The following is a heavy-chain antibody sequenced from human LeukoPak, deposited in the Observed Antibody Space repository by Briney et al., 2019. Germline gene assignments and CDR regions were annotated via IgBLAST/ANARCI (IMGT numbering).Heavy chain of an antibody. V-gene: IGHV1-8*01. CDR1: GYTFTSYD. J-gene: IGHJ4*02. Sequence: ASVKVSCKASGYTFTSYDINWVRQAPGRGLDWMGWMKATIGKTGHAQKFQGRITMTRDTSISTAYMELSSLRPEDTAVYYCAKYKSGDYFDAGKRYYFDQWGQGTPVTVSS. D-gene: IGHD3-9*01. CDR3: AKYKSGDYFDAGKRYYFDQ. CDR2: MKATIGKT.